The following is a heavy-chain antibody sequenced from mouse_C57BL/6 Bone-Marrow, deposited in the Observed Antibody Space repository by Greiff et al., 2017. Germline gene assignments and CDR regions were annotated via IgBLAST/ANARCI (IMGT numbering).Heavy chain of an antibody. CDR3: ARGGTAQATFDY. CDR2: IYPSDSET. D-gene: IGHD3-2*02. CDR1: GYTFTSYW. J-gene: IGHJ2*01. Sequence: QVQLQQPGAELVRPGSSVKLSCKASGYTFTSYWMDWVKQRPGQGLEWIGNIYPSDSETHYNQKFKDKATLTVDKSSSTAYMQRSSLTSEDSAVYYCARGGTAQATFDYWGQGTTLTVSS. V-gene: IGHV1-61*01.